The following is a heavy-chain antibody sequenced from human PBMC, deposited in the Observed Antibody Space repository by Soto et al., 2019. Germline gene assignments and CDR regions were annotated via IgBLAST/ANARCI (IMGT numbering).Heavy chain of an antibody. CDR3: ARIHYYDSSGPRGYYYGMDV. CDR2: IDPSDSYT. J-gene: IGHJ6*02. V-gene: IGHV5-10-1*01. CDR1: GYSFTSYW. D-gene: IGHD3-22*01. Sequence: GESLKISCKGSGYSFTSYWISWVRQMPGKGLEWMGRIDPSDSYTNYSPSFQGHVTISADKSISTAYLQWSSLKASDTAMYYCARIHYYDSSGPRGYYYGMDVWGQGTTVTVSS.